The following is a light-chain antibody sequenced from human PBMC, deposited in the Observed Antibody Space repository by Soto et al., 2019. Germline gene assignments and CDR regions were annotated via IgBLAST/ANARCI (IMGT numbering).Light chain of an antibody. CDR3: QQYGSTPPVT. CDR1: QSVSSDY. J-gene: IGKJ4*01. V-gene: IGKV3-20*01. CDR2: GAS. Sequence: EIVLTQSPGTLSLSPGERATLSCRASQSVSSDYLSWYQQKPGQPPRLLIYGASYMATGIPDRFSGGGSGTDFTLTISRLEAEDFAVYYCQQYGSTPPVTFGGGTKVEIK.